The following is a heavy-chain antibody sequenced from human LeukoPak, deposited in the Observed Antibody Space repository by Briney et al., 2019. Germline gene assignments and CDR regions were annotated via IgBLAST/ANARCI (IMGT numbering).Heavy chain of an antibody. CDR2: IIPIFGTA. CDR1: GGTFSSYA. D-gene: IGHD4-23*01. J-gene: IGHJ5*02. CDR3: ARGLYGGNPLRFDP. Sequence: SVKVSCKASGGTFSSYAISWVRQAPGQGLEWMGGIIPIFGTANYAQKFQGRVTITADEFTSTAYMELSSLRSEDTAVYYCARGLYGGNPLRFDPWGQGTLVTVSS. V-gene: IGHV1-69*13.